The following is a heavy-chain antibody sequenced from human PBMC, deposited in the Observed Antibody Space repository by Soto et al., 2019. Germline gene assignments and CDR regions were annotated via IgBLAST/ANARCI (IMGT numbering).Heavy chain of an antibody. CDR3: ARVPASSNSPTNWFDP. J-gene: IGHJ5*02. D-gene: IGHD6-13*01. CDR2: IYHSGST. V-gene: IGHV4-4*02. CDR1: GGSISSSNW. Sequence: QVQLQESGPGLVKPSGTLSLTCAVSGGSISSSNWWRWVRQPPGKGLEWIGEIYHSGSTHYNPSLKSRVTISVDKSKNQFSLKLSSVTAADTAVYYCARVPASSNSPTNWFDPWGQGTLVTVSS.